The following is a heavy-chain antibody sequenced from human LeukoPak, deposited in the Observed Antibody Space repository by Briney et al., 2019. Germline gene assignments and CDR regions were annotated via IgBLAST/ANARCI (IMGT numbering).Heavy chain of an antibody. CDR3: ARDTYCTSTSCPEGEAFDI. J-gene: IGHJ3*02. D-gene: IGHD2-2*01. CDR1: GFTFSSYS. V-gene: IGHV3-21*01. CDR2: ISSSSSYI. Sequence: PGGSLRLSCAASGFTFSSYSMNWVRQAPGKGLEWVSSISSSSSYIYYADSLKGRLTISRDNAKNSLYLQMNSLRAEDTAVYYCARDTYCTSTSCPEGEAFDIWGQGTMVTVSS.